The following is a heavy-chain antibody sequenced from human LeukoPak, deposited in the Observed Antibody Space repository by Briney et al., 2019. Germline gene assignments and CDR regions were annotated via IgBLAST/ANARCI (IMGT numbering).Heavy chain of an antibody. CDR1: GFTFSSYG. D-gene: IGHD6-19*01. J-gene: IGHJ4*02. CDR3: AKIAVAGTSTAY. CDR2: ISYDGSNK. Sequence: PGGSLRLSCAASGFTFSSYGMHWVRQAPGKGLEWVAVISYDGSNKYYADSVKSRFTISRDNSKNTLYLQMNSLRAEDTAVYYCAKIAVAGTSTAYWGQGTLVTVSS. V-gene: IGHV3-30*18.